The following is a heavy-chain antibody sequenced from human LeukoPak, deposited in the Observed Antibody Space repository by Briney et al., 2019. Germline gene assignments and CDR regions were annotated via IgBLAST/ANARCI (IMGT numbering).Heavy chain of an antibody. CDR2: IYSSGST. CDR3: ARHHGP. J-gene: IGHJ5*02. D-gene: IGHD4-17*01. CDR1: GGSISSSYYY. V-gene: IGHV4-39*01. Sequence: SETLSLTCTVSGGSISSSYYYWGWIRQPPGKGLEWIGSIYSSGSTYYNPSLKSRVTISVDTSKNQFSLKLTSVTAADTAVYYCARHHGPWGQGTLVTVSS.